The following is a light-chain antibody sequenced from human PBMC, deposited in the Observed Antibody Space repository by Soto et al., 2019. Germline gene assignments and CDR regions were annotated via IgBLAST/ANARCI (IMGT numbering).Light chain of an antibody. Sequence: DTQMTQSPSTLSASVGDRITITCRASQSINTWLAWYQQKPGKAPKLLIFDASSLESGVPSRFSGSGSQTEFTLTISSLHPDDFASYFCQHYNTYSWTFGQGTKVDIK. CDR2: DAS. J-gene: IGKJ1*01. CDR3: QHYNTYSWT. CDR1: QSINTW. V-gene: IGKV1-5*01.